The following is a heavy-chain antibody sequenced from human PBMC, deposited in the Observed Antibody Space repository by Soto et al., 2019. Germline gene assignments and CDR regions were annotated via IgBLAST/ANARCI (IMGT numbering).Heavy chain of an antibody. Sequence: PGGSLRLSCAASGFTFSSYTLSWVRQAPGKGLEWVSAIRASGSDTFYADSVKGRFTISRDNSKNTLYLQMNSLRAEDTAVYYCANIRNVVYAHNVYWGQGTLVTVSS. V-gene: IGHV3-23*01. J-gene: IGHJ4*02. CDR1: GFTFSSYT. CDR3: ANIRNVVYAHNVY. CDR2: IRASGSDT. D-gene: IGHD2-8*02.